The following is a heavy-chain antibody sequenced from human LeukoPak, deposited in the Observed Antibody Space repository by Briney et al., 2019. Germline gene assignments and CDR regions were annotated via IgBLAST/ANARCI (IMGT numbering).Heavy chain of an antibody. CDR2: MSYDGSNK. J-gene: IGHJ6*02. D-gene: IGHD6-13*01. Sequence: GRSLRLSCAASGFTFSSYAMHWVRQAPGKGLEWVAVMSYDGSNKYYADSVKDRFTISRDNSKNTLYLQMNSLRAEDTAVYYCAREVGQQQLDWVGMDVWGQGTTVTVSS. CDR1: GFTFSSYA. CDR3: AREVGQQQLDWVGMDV. V-gene: IGHV3-30-3*01.